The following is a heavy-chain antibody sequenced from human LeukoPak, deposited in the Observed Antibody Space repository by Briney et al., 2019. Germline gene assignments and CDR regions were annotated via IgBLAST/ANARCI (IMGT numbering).Heavy chain of an antibody. J-gene: IGHJ4*02. V-gene: IGHV3-15*01. D-gene: IGHD3-10*01. CDR2: IKSKTDGGTT. CDR1: GFTFSNAW. Sequence: GGSLRLSCAASGFTFSNAWMSWVRQAPGKGLEWVGRIKSKTDGGTTDYAAPVKGRFTISRDDSKNTLYPQMNSLKTEDTAVYYCTTENMVRESFDYWGQGTLVTVSS. CDR3: TTENMVRESFDY.